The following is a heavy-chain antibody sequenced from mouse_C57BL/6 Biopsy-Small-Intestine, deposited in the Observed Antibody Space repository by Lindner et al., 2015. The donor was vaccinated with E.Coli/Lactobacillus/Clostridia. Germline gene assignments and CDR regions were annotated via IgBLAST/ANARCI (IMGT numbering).Heavy chain of an antibody. CDR2: INPNIGGN. V-gene: IGHV1-22*01. Sequence: VQLQESGPELVKPGASVKMSCEASGYTFTDYNMHWVKQSHGKSLEWIGYINPNIGGNGYSQKFKGKATLTVNRSSTTAYMELRSLTAEDSAVYYCARIATIDNVMDYWGQGTSVTVSS. CDR3: ARIATIDNVMDY. D-gene: IGHD1-1*01. CDR1: GYTFTDYN. J-gene: IGHJ4*01.